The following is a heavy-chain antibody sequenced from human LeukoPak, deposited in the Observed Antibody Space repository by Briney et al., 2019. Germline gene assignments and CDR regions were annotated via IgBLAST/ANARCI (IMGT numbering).Heavy chain of an antibody. CDR1: GGSISSGDYY. CDR2: IYYSGST. CDR3: ARDSLLGNYFDY. D-gene: IGHD2-15*01. V-gene: IGHV4-30-4*01. J-gene: IGHJ4*02. Sequence: SQTLSLTCTVSGGSISSGDYYWSWIRQPPGKGLEWIGYIYYSGSTYYNPSLKSRVTISVDTSKNQFSLKLSSVTAADTAVYYCARDSLLGNYFDYWGQGTLVTVSS.